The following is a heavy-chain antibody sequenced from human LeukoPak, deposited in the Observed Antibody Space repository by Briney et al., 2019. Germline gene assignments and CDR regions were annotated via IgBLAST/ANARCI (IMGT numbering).Heavy chain of an antibody. CDR3: AKPILSGSYATFDY. CDR2: IRYDGSNK. CDR1: GFTFSSYG. V-gene: IGHV3-30*02. D-gene: IGHD1-26*01. Sequence: GGSLRLSCAASGFTFSSYGMHRVRQAPGKGLEWVAFIRYDGSNKYYADSVKGRFTISRDNSKKTLYLQMNSLRAEDTAVYYCAKPILSGSYATFDYWGQGTLVTVSS. J-gene: IGHJ4*02.